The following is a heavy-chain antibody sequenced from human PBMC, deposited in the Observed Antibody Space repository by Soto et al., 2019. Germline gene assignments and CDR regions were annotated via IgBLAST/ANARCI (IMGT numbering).Heavy chain of an antibody. D-gene: IGHD1-26*01. CDR1: GGSSRSYYY. V-gene: IGHV4-59*13. J-gene: IGHJ4*02. CDR3: ARGTYSGSYSIYFDY. CDR2: IYYSGST. Sequence: SETLSLTSTGSGGSSRSYYYWSWIRQHPGTGLEWIGYIYYSGSTNYNPSLRSRVTVSVDTSKNEFSLKLSSVTAADTAVYYCARGTYSGSYSIYFDYWGQGPPVTVS.